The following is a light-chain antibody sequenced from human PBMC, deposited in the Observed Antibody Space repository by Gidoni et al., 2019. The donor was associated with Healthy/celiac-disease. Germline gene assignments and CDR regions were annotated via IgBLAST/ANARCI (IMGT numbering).Light chain of an antibody. CDR1: SLRSYY. J-gene: IGLJ3*02. Sequence: SSALTQDPPVSVALVQTVRLTCQGDSLRSYYASWYQQKPGQAPVLVIYGKNNRPSGIPDRFSGSSSGNTASLTSTGAQAEDEADYYCNSRDSSGNHLNWVFGGGTKLTVL. CDR3: NSRDSSGNHLNWV. V-gene: IGLV3-19*01. CDR2: GKN.